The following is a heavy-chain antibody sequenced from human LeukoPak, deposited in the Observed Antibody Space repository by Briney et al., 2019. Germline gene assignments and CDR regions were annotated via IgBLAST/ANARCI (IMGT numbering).Heavy chain of an antibody. D-gene: IGHD4-17*01. J-gene: IGHJ4*02. Sequence: GGPRRLSCPPSGFTSRSYSMTWVRQAPGKGLEWVSAIGSSGTYIYYADSVKGRFIISRDNAKNSLSLQMNSLRAEDTAVYYCLPTAEKIDSWGQGTLVTVSS. CDR2: IGSSGTYI. CDR1: GFTSRSYS. CDR3: LPTAEKIDS. V-gene: IGHV3-21*01.